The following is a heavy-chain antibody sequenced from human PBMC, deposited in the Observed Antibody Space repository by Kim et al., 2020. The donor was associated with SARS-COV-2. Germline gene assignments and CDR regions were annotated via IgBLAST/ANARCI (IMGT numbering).Heavy chain of an antibody. J-gene: IGHJ6*02. CDR2: ISAYNGNT. CDR1: GYTFTSYG. V-gene: IGHV1-18*01. CDR3: ARDRLLPIAAAGYYGMDV. Sequence: ASVKVSCKASGYTFTSYGISWVRQAPGQGLEWMGWISAYNGNTNYAQKLQGRVTMTTDTSTSTAYMELRSLRSDDTAVYYCARDRLLPIAAAGYYGMDVWGQGTTVTVSS. D-gene: IGHD6-13*01.